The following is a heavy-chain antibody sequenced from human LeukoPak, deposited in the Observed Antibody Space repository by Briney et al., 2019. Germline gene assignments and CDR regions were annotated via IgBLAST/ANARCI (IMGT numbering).Heavy chain of an antibody. D-gene: IGHD6-13*01. Sequence: ASVKVSCKASGGTFSSYAISWVRQAPGQGLEWMGWISAYNGDTNFAQKFQGRVSMMTDTSTSTAYMELRSLRSDDTAIYYCARASTRAAATGYDPWGQGSLVTVSS. CDR2: ISAYNGDT. CDR3: ARASTRAAATGYDP. J-gene: IGHJ5*02. CDR1: GGTFSSYA. V-gene: IGHV1-18*01.